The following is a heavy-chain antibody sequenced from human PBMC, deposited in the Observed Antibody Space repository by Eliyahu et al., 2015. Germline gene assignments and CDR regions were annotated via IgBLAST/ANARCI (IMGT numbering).Heavy chain of an antibody. CDR2: INHSGST. J-gene: IGHJ3*02. D-gene: IGHD3-3*01. CDR3: ARSFDFWSXFFDI. Sequence: SWIRQPPGKGLEWIGEINHSGSTNYNPSLKSRVTISVDTSKNQFSLKLSSVTAADTAVYYCARSFDFWSXFFDIWGQGTMVTVSS. V-gene: IGHV4-34*01.